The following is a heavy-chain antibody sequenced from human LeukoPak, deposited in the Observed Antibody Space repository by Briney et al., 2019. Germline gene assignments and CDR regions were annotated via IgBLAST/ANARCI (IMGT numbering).Heavy chain of an antibody. CDR3: ARTLVVVTATEGVNWFDP. Sequence: SETLSLTCTVSGGSISSYYWSWIRQPPGKGLEWIGYIYYSGSTNYNPSLKSRVTISVDTSKNQFSLKLSSVTAADTAVYYCARTLVVVTATEGVNWFDPWGQGTLVTVSS. CDR2: IYYSGST. CDR1: GGSISSYY. D-gene: IGHD2-21*02. V-gene: IGHV4-59*12. J-gene: IGHJ5*02.